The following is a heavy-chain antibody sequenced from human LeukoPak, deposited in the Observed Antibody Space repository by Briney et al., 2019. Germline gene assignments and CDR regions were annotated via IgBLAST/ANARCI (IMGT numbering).Heavy chain of an antibody. J-gene: IGHJ3*02. Sequence: PSQTLSLTCTVSGGSISSGDYYWSWIRQPPGKGLEWIGYIYYSGSTYYNPSLKSRVTISVDTSKNQFSLKLSSVTAADTAVYYCARDLTYYDFWSGYSNLFDAFDIWGQGTMVTVSS. V-gene: IGHV4-30-4*01. CDR1: GGSISSGDYY. CDR2: IYYSGST. CDR3: ARDLTYYDFWSGYSNLFDAFDI. D-gene: IGHD3-3*01.